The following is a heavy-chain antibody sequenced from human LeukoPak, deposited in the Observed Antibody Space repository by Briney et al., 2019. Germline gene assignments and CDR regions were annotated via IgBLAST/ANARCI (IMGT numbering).Heavy chain of an antibody. D-gene: IGHD3-22*01. CDR3: AVYYSSGPIAY. Sequence: GGSLRLSCVASGFTFSKYTMSWVRQAPGKGLEWVANIKQDGSEKHYVDSVKGRFTVSRDNAKNSLYLQMNSLRAEDTAVYYCAVYYSSGPIAYWGQGTLVTVSS. J-gene: IGHJ4*02. CDR2: IKQDGSEK. CDR1: GFTFSKYT. V-gene: IGHV3-7*01.